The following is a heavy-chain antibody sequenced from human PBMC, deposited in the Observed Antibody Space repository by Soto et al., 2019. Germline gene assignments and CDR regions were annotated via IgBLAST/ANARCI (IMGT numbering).Heavy chain of an antibody. Sequence: SVTVSCKASGGTFSSYAIIWVRQAPGQGLEWMGGIIPIFGTANYAQKFQGRVTITADESTSTAYMELSSLRSEDTAVYYCARASAEYYDILTGYSSLDYWGQGTLVTVSS. CDR3: ARASAEYYDILTGYSSLDY. CDR2: IIPIFGTA. J-gene: IGHJ4*02. V-gene: IGHV1-69*13. CDR1: GGTFSSYA. D-gene: IGHD3-9*01.